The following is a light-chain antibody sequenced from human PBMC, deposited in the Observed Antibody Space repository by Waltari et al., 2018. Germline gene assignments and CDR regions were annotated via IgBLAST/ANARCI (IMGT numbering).Light chain of an antibody. J-gene: IGLJ2*01. V-gene: IGLV4-69*01. CDR1: SGHSSYA. CDR3: QTWGTGPRV. CDR2: VNSDGSH. Sequence: QVVLTQSPSASASLGASVKLTCTLSSGHSSYAIAWHQQQPEKGPRYLMKVNSDGSHNKGDGIPERFSGSSSGAKRYLTISGLQSEDEADYYCQTWGTGPRVFGGGTKLTVL.